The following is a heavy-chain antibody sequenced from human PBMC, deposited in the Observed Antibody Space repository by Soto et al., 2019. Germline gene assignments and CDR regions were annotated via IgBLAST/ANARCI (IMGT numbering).Heavy chain of an antibody. Sequence: GGSLRLSCAASGFTFSDYYMSWIRQAPGKGLEWVSYISSSGSTIYYADSVKGRFTISRDNAKNSLYLQMNSLRAEDTAVYYCARDQLGLVYYDSSGYLDYWGQGTLVTVSS. CDR3: ARDQLGLVYYDSSGYLDY. CDR2: ISSSGSTI. D-gene: IGHD3-22*01. J-gene: IGHJ4*02. CDR1: GFTFSDYY. V-gene: IGHV3-11*01.